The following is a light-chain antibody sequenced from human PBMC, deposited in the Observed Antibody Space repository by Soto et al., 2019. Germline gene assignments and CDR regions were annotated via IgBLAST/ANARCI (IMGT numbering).Light chain of an antibody. J-gene: IGKJ4*01. V-gene: IGKV3-20*01. Sequence: IVLTQSPGTLSLSPGESATLSCRASQYVISNYLAWYQQKPGQAPRLLIFDASSRATGTPDRFSGSGSGTDFTLTIARLEPEDFAVYHCQQYGRSPLTFGGGTKVDIK. CDR1: QYVISNY. CDR2: DAS. CDR3: QQYGRSPLT.